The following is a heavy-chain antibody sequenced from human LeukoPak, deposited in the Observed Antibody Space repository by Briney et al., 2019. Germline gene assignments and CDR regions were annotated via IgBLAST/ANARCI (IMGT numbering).Heavy chain of an antibody. J-gene: IGHJ4*02. D-gene: IGHD2-15*01. V-gene: IGHV4-39*01. CDR2: IYYSGTT. CDR1: GGSISSRSYY. CDR3: ARLVVSSYYFDY. Sequence: PSETLSLTCIVSGGSISSRSYYWAWIRQPPGKGLEWIGSIYYSGTTYYNPSLKSRVTISVDTSKNQFSLKLSSVTAADTAVYCCARLVVSSYYFDYWGQGTLVTVSS.